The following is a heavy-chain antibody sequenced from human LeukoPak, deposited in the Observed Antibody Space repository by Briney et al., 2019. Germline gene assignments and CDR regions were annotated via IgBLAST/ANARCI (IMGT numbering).Heavy chain of an antibody. CDR2: IGYGGADT. CDR1: GFTLSSYE. CDR3: TRNSGWYGIS. D-gene: IGHD6-19*01. V-gene: IGHV3-23*01. Sequence: HSGGSLRLSCTVSGFTLSSYEMTWFRQAPGKGLEWVSSIGYGGADTHYADSVKGRLTISRDNSMNTLYLQLNSPRADDTAVYYCTRNSGWYGISWGQGTLVIVSS. J-gene: IGHJ4*02.